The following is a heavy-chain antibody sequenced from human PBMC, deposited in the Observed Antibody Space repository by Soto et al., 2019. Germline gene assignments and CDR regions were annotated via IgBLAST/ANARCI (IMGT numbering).Heavy chain of an antibody. CDR1: GGSISSYY. Sequence: SETLSLTCTVSGGSISSYYWSWIRQPPGKGLEWSGYIYYSGSTNYNPSLKSRVTISVYTSKNQFSLKLSSVTAADTAVYYCARYGGYDAFDIWGQGTMVTVSS. CDR2: IYYSGST. V-gene: IGHV4-59*08. D-gene: IGHD4-17*01. CDR3: ARYGGYDAFDI. J-gene: IGHJ3*02.